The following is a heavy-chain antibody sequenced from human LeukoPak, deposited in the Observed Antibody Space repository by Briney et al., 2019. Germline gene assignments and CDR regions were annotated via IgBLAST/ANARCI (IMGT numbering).Heavy chain of an antibody. CDR1: GFTFSTYA. D-gene: IGHD3-22*01. CDR2: ISGSGDST. Sequence: PGGALRLSCAASGFTFSTYAVNWVRQAPGKGLEWVSPISGSGDSTYYADSVEGRFTISRDNSKDTLYLQMSSVRVDDTAVYYCAGDRGRYYDSRGFYWGYYFDSWGQGILVTVST. V-gene: IGHV3-23*01. CDR3: AGDRGRYYDSRGFYWGYYFDS. J-gene: IGHJ4*02.